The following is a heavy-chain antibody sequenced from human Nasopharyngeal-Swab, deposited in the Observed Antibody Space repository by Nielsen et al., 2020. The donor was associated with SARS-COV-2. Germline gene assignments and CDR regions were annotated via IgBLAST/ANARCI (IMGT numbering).Heavy chain of an antibody. D-gene: IGHD3-22*01. J-gene: IGHJ4*01. V-gene: IGHV3-30*18. Sequence: GESLKISCVGSGFLFTNYAIHWVRQDPGKGLEWVSLVSPDGSKKYYADSVQGRFTISRDNSKNTVYLQMNNLRPEDTAVYYCAKRHDLDISGYYSFAYWGHGTLVTVSP. CDR3: AKRHDLDISGYYSFAY. CDR2: VSPDGSKK. CDR1: GFLFTNYA.